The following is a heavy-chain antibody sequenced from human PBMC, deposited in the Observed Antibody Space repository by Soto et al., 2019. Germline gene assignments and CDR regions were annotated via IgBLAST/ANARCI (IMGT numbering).Heavy chain of an antibody. J-gene: IGHJ4*02. CDR2: INAGNGNT. V-gene: IGHV1-3*01. Sequence: ASVRVSCKASGYTFATYAIHWARQAPGQRLEWMGWINAGNGNTKYSQKFQGRVTITRDTSASTAYMELSSLRSEDTAVYYCARGGDPIEYWGQGTLVTVSS. D-gene: IGHD2-21*02. CDR1: GYTFATYA. CDR3: ARGGDPIEY.